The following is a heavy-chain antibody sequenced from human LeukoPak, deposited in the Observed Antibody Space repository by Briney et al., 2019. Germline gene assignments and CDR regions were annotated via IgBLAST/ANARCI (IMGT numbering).Heavy chain of an antibody. Sequence: GGSLRLSCAASGFTVISNYMSWVRQAPGKGLEWVSVIYSGGIYSGGSTYYADSVKGRFTISRDNSKNMMYLQMNGLRAEDTAVYFCAREGPRRGYFDSWGQGTLVTVSS. V-gene: IGHV3-53*01. CDR1: GFTVISNY. CDR2: IYSGGIYSGGST. CDR3: AREGPRRGYFDS. J-gene: IGHJ4*02.